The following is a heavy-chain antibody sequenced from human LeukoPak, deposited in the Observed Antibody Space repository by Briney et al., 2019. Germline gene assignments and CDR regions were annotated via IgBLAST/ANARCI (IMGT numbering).Heavy chain of an antibody. CDR3: AKAVGADHYYFYYGMDV. J-gene: IGHJ6*02. CDR1: GFTFSSYA. D-gene: IGHD2-2*01. Sequence: GGSLRLSCAASGFTFSSYAMSLVRQAPGKGLEWVSAISGSGGSTYYADSVKGRFTISRDNSKNTLYLQMNSLRAEDTAVYYCAKAVGADHYYFYYGMDVWGQGTTVTVSS. V-gene: IGHV3-23*01. CDR2: ISGSGGST.